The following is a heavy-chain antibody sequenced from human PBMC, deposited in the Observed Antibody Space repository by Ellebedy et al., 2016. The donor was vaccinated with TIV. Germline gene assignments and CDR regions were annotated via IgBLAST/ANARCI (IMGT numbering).Heavy chain of an antibody. V-gene: IGHV4-59*08. J-gene: IGHJ4*02. CDR2: IYYSGST. CDR3: AGDYGAYFDY. Sequence: MPSETLSLTCTVAAGSISSYYWSWIRQPPGKGLEWIGYIYYSGSTNYNPSLKRRVTISVDMSKNQFYLRLSSVTAADTAVYYCAGDYGAYFDYWGQGTLVTVSS. D-gene: IGHD4-17*01. CDR1: AGSISSYY.